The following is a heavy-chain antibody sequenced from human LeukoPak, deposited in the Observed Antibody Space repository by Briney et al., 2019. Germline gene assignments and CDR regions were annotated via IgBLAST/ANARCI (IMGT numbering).Heavy chain of an antibody. CDR3: ARGDAFSGDH. V-gene: IGHV3-7*04. D-gene: IGHD2-2*01. Sequence: PGGSLRLSCAASGFTFSSYWMSWVRQAPGRGLDWVANINQDGSEEYYVGSVKGRFTISRDNTKNSLFVQMNSLRADDTAVYYCARGDAFSGDHWGQGTLVTVSS. CDR2: INQDGSEE. J-gene: IGHJ4*02. CDR1: GFTFSSYW.